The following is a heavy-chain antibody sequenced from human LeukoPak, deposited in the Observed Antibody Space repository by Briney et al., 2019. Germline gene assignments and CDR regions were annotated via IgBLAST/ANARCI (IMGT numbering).Heavy chain of an antibody. CDR1: GGSISSSSYY. CDR2: IYYSGST. V-gene: IGHV4-39*07. D-gene: IGHD2-15*01. J-gene: IGHJ3*02. CDR3: ARDLGYCSGDTCYSPGAFDI. Sequence: SETLSLTCTVSGGSISSSSYYWGWIRQPPGKGLEWIGSIYYSGSTYYNASLKSRVTISVDTSRNQFSLKLSSVTAADTALYYCARDLGYCSGDTCYSPGAFDIWGQGTMVTVSS.